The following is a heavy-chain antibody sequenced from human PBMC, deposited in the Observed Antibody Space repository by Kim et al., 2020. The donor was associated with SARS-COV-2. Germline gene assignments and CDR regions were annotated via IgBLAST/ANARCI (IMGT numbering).Heavy chain of an antibody. J-gene: IGHJ4*02. CDR2: ISYDGSNK. CDR1: GFTFSSYA. V-gene: IGHV3-30*04. CDR3: ATPADGYDDGSGSKGL. Sequence: GGSLRLSCAASGFTFSSYAMHWVRQAPGKGLEWVAVISYDGSNKYYADSVKGRFTISRDNSKNTLYLQMNSLRAEDTAVYYCATPADGYDDGSGSKGLWGQGTLVTVSS. D-gene: IGHD3-10*01.